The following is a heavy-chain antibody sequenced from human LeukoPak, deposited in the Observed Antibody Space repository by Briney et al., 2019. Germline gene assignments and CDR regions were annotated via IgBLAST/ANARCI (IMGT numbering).Heavy chain of an antibody. Sequence: SETLSLTCTASGVSIISSSYYWGWIRQPPGKGLEWIGSIYYSGNTYYNPSLKGRVTISADTSNNQFYLKLRSVTAADTAVYYCARLWSGLRPPDYWGQGTLVTVSS. CDR1: GVSIISSSYY. CDR3: ARLWSGLRPPDY. J-gene: IGHJ4*02. D-gene: IGHD3-3*01. CDR2: IYYSGNT. V-gene: IGHV4-39*01.